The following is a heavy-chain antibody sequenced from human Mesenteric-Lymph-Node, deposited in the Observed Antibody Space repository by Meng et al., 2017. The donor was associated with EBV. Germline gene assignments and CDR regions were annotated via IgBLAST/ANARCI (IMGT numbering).Heavy chain of an antibody. CDR1: GFTFSTSV. D-gene: IGHD6-19*01. CDR2: VSHDGSNK. Sequence: QVQLVESGXGVVQPXRSLRLSCAVSGFTFSTSVMHWVRQAPGKGLEWVALVSHDGSNKEYADSVKGRFSISRDNSENTLFVQMNSLTVEDTAVYYCAREDGSSGRAGFFGFWGRGPLGTVAS. J-gene: IGHJ2*01. V-gene: IGHV3-30-3*01. CDR3: AREDGSSGRAGFFGF.